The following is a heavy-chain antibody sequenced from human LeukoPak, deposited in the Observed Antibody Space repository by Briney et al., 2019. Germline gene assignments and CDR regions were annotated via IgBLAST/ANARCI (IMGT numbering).Heavy chain of an antibody. V-gene: IGHV4-34*01. CDR1: GGSFSGYY. Sequence: SETLSLTCAVYGGSFSGYYWSWIRQPPAKGLEWIGEINHSGSTNYNPSLKSRFTISVDTSKNQFSLKLSSVTAADTAVYYCASSLDGPNAFDIWGQGTMVTVSS. CDR3: ASSLDGPNAFDI. J-gene: IGHJ3*02. CDR2: INHSGST. D-gene: IGHD5-24*01.